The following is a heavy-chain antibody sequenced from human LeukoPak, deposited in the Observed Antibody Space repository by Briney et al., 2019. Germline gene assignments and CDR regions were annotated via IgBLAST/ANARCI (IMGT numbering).Heavy chain of an antibody. CDR3: ARGPKSRYSSGLDY. J-gene: IGHJ4*02. CDR2: IDADGST. CDR1: GFTFSSFW. V-gene: IGHV3-74*01. Sequence: PSGGSLRLSCAASGFTFSSFWMHWVRQAPEKGLVWVSRIDADGSTNYADSVKGRFSISRDNAKNTLYLQMNSLRVEDTAVYYCARGPKSRYSSGLDYWGQGTLATVSS. D-gene: IGHD6-19*01.